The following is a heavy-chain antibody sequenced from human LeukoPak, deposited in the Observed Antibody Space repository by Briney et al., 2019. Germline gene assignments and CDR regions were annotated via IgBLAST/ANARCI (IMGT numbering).Heavy chain of an antibody. D-gene: IGHD3-10*01. V-gene: IGHV3-30*18. CDR2: ISYDGSNK. CDR3: AKDHMYLWFGELLSPFEYLQK. Sequence: PGRSLRLSCAASGFTFSSYGMHWVRQAPGKGLEWVAVISYDGSNKYYADSVKGRFTISRDNSKNTLYLQMNSLRAEDTAVYYCAKDHMYLWFGELLSPFEYLQKWGQGTLVTVSS. J-gene: IGHJ4*02. CDR1: GFTFSSYG.